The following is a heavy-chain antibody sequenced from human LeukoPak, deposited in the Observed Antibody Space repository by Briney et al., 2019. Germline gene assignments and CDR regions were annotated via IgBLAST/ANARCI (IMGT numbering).Heavy chain of an antibody. D-gene: IGHD4-23*01. J-gene: IGHJ4*02. Sequence: GGSLRLSCAASGFTFSTYWVHWVRQAPGKGLVWVSRINPDGSRTDYADSVKGRFTISRDNAKNTLYLQMNSLRAEDTAVYFCARDLRGNRDYLGQGTLVTVSS. CDR1: GFTFSTYW. CDR3: ARDLRGNRDY. V-gene: IGHV3-74*01. CDR2: INPDGSRT.